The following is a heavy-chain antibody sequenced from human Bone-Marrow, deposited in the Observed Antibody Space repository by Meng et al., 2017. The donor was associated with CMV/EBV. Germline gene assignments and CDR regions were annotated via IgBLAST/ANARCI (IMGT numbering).Heavy chain of an antibody. Sequence: SETLSLTCAVYGGSFSGYYWSWIRQPPGKGLGWIGEINHSGSTNYNPSLKSRVTISVDTSKNQFSLKLSSVAAADTAVYYCARGGVVVPAAIRSDYYYYGMDVWGQGTTVTVSS. CDR3: ARGGVVVPAAIRSDYYYYGMDV. V-gene: IGHV4-34*01. CDR2: INHSGST. CDR1: GGSFSGYY. D-gene: IGHD2-2*01. J-gene: IGHJ6*02.